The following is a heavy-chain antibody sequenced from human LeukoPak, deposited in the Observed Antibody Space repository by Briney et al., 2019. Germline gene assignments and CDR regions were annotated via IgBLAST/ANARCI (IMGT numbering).Heavy chain of an antibody. J-gene: IGHJ3*01. CDR1: GITFSSYA. V-gene: IGHV3-23*01. CDR2: ISGSGGST. D-gene: IGHD1-26*01. Sequence: GGSLRLSCAASGITFSSYAMSWVRQAPGKGLEWVSMISGSGGSTFYADFVKGRFTISRDNAKSTVYMQMNSLRAEDTATYYCVKRLVGVKDWGQGTMVTVSS. CDR3: VKRLVGVKD.